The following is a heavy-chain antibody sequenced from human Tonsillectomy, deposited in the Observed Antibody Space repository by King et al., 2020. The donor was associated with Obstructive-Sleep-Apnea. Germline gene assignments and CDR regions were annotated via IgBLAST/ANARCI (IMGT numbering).Heavy chain of an antibody. CDR1: GGSISSSSYY. CDR2: IYYSGST. D-gene: IGHD3-22*01. Sequence: LPLQESGPGLVKPSETLFLTCTVSGGSISSSSYYWGWIRQPPGKGLEWIGSIYYSGSTYYNPSLKSRVTISVDTSKNQFSLKLSSVTAADTAVYYCARVDSSGYYPTRYFDYWGQGTLVTVSS. CDR3: ARVDSSGYYPTRYFDY. V-gene: IGHV4-39*07. J-gene: IGHJ4*02.